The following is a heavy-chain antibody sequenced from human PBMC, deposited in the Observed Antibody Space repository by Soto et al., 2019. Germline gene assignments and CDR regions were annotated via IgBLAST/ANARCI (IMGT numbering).Heavy chain of an antibody. Sequence: GGSLRLSCAASGFTFSSYWMSWVRQAPGKGLEWVANIKQDGSEKYYVDSVKGRFTISRDNAKNSLYLQMNSLRAEDTAVYYCAVGYRSWAYYYGMDAWGQGTTVTVSS. D-gene: IGHD6-13*01. CDR1: GFTFSSYW. CDR3: AVGYRSWAYYYGMDA. CDR2: IKQDGSEK. V-gene: IGHV3-7*02. J-gene: IGHJ6*02.